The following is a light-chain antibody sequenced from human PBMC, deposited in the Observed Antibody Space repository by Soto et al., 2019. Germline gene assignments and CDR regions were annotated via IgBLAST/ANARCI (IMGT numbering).Light chain of an antibody. CDR2: EGS. V-gene: IGLV2-23*01. Sequence: QSALTQPASVSGSPGQSITISCTATSSDVGSYNLVSWYQQHPGKAPKLMIYEGSKRPSGVSNRFSGSKSGNTASLTISGLQAEDEADYYCCSYARSSTYVFGTGTKLTVL. J-gene: IGLJ1*01. CDR3: CSYARSSTYV. CDR1: SSDVGSYNL.